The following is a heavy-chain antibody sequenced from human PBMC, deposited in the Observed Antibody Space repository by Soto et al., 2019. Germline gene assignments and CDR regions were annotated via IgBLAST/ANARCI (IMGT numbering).Heavy chain of an antibody. J-gene: IGHJ1*01. CDR2: ISGSGGST. Sequence: EVQLLESWGGLVQPGGSLRLSCAASGFTFSSYAMSWVRQAPGKGLEWVSAISGSGGSTYYADSVKGRFTISRDNSKNPLYLQMNSLRAEDTDVYYCAKVLNYVGYFQHWGQGTLVTVSS. CDR3: AKVLNYVGYFQH. V-gene: IGHV3-23*01. D-gene: IGHD1-7*01. CDR1: GFTFSSYA.